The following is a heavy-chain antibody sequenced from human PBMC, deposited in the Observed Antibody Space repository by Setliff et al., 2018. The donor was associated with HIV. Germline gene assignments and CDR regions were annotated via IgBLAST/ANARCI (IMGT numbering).Heavy chain of an antibody. D-gene: IGHD2-15*01. CDR2: INHSGSA. V-gene: IGHV4-34*01. CDR1: GGSFSGYS. Sequence: SETLSLTCAVYGGSFSGYSWIWIRQPPGKGLEWIGEINHSGSANYNPSLRSRVKISLDTSKNQFSLKLSSVTAADPAVYFCARDPYCSGDGCFRYYQNWGRGTVVTVS. J-gene: IGHJ1*01. CDR3: ARDPYCSGDGCFRYYQN.